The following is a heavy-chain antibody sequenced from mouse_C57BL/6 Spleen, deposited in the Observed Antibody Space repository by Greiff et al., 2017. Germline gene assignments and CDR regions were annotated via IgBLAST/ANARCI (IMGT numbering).Heavy chain of an antibody. D-gene: IGHD4-1*01. CDR1: GFTFSSYT. Sequence: EVKLMESGGGLVKPGGSLKLSCAASGFTFSSYTMSWVRQTPEKRLEWVATISGGGGNTYYPDSVKGRFTISRDNAKNTLYLQMSSLRSEDTALYYCARLWDQGFDYWGQGTTLTVSS. V-gene: IGHV5-9*01. CDR2: ISGGGGNT. CDR3: ARLWDQGFDY. J-gene: IGHJ2*01.